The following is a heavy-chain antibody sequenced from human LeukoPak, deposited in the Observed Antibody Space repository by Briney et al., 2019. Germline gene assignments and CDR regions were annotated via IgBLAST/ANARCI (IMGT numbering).Heavy chain of an antibody. Sequence: TSETLSLTCTVSGYSISSGYDWGWIRHPPGKGLEWIGSIYHSGSTYYNPSLKRPVTISVDTSKNQFPLKLSSVTAADTAVYYCASLVVPAAIGYYYYYYMDVWGKGTTVTVSS. CDR1: GYSISSGYD. J-gene: IGHJ6*03. CDR2: IYHSGST. CDR3: ASLVVPAAIGYYYYYYMDV. D-gene: IGHD2-2*01. V-gene: IGHV4-38-2*02.